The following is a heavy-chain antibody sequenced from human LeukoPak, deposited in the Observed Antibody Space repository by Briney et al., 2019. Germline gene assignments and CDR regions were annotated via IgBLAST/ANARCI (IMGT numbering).Heavy chain of an antibody. CDR1: GSTFSSYW. V-gene: IGHV3-7*03. D-gene: IGHD6-19*01. CDR3: ARDQGLSVADLFDY. J-gene: IGHJ4*02. Sequence: PGGSLRLSCAASGSTFSSYWMSWVRQAPGKGLEWVANIKQDGSEKYYVDSVKGRFTISRDNAKNSLYLQMNSLRAEDTAVYYCARDQGLSVADLFDYWGQGTLVTVSS. CDR2: IKQDGSEK.